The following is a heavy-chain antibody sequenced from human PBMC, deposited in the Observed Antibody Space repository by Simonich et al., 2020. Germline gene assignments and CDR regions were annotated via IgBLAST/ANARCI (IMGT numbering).Heavy chain of an antibody. CDR2: INHSGST. CDR3: ARLSSRSDAFDI. CDR1: GGSFSGYY. V-gene: IGHV4-34*01. Sequence: QVQLQPWGAGLLKPSETLSLTCAVYGGSFSGYYWSWIRQPPGKGLEWIGEINHSGSTNYNPSLKSRVTISVDTSKNQFSLKLSSVTAADTAVYYCARLSSRSDAFDIWGQGTMVTVSS. J-gene: IGHJ3*02.